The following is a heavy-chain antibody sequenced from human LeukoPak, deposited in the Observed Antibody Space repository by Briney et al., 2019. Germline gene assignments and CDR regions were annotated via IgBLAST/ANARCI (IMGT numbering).Heavy chain of an antibody. J-gene: IGHJ6*02. V-gene: IGHV5-51*01. CDR1: GYSFTSYW. D-gene: IGHD6-19*01. CDR3: ARPSTAGWSYYYGMDV. CDR2: IYPGDPIT. Sequence: GESLQISCKGSGYSFTSYWIGWVRQMPGKGLEWMGIIYPGDPITRYSPSFQGQVTISADKSISTAYLQWSSLKASDTAMYYCARPSTAGWSYYYGMDVWGQGTTVTVSS.